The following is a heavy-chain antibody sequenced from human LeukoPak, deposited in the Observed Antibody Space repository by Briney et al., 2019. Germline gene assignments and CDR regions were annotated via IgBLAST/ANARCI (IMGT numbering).Heavy chain of an antibody. J-gene: IGHJ5*02. Sequence: GGSLRLSCAASGFTFSSYSMNWVRQAPGKGLEWVSSISSSSSYIYYADSVKGRFTISRDNAKNSLYLQMNSLRAEDTAVYYCAREGVSSGWNNWFDPWGQGTLVTVSS. CDR2: ISSSSSYI. V-gene: IGHV3-21*01. D-gene: IGHD6-19*01. CDR1: GFTFSSYS. CDR3: AREGVSSGWNNWFDP.